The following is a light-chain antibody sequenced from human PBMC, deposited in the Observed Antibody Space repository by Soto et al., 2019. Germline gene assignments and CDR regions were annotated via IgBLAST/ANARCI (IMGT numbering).Light chain of an antibody. V-gene: IGKV3-15*01. J-gene: IGKJ4*01. CDR2: DAS. CDR1: QSVGSN. Sequence: EIVMTQSPATLSVSPGERATLSCRASQSVGSNLAWYQQKPGQAPRLLIYDASTRATGFPARFSGSGSGTEFTPTISSLQSEDFAVYYCQQYDNWPLTFGGGTKVEI. CDR3: QQYDNWPLT.